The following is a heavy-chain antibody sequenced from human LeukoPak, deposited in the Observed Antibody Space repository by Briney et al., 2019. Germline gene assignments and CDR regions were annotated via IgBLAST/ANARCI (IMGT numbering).Heavy chain of an antibody. J-gene: IGHJ5*02. CDR2: INHSGST. CDR1: GGSFSGYY. CDR3: ARLHYDFWSRYYSGFDP. Sequence: KPSETLSLTCAVYGGSFSGYYWSWLRRPPGKGLEWIGEINHSGSTNYNPSLKSRVTISVDTSKNQFSLKLSSVTAADTAVYYCARLHYDFWSRYYSGFDPWGQGTLVTVSS. D-gene: IGHD3-3*01. V-gene: IGHV4-34*01.